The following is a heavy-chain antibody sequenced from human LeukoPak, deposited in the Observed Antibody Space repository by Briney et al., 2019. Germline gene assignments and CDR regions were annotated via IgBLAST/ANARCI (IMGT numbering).Heavy chain of an antibody. V-gene: IGHV3-21*01. D-gene: IGHD6-13*01. CDR3: ARGAGIAGGSYFDY. CDR1: GFTFSSYS. J-gene: IGHJ4*02. CDR2: ISASSNYI. Sequence: GGSLRLSCAASGFTFSSYSMNWVRQAPGKGLEWVSSISASSNYIYYADSLKGRFTISRDNAKNSLNLQMNSLRAEDTAVYFCARGAGIAGGSYFDYWGQGTLVTVSS.